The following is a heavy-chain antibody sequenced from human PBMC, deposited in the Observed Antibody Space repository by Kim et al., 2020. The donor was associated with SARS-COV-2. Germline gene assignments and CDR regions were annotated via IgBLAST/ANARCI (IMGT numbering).Heavy chain of an antibody. J-gene: IGHJ5*02. Sequence: IYYRGTPTDNPSLKGRVSLPVDTSTNQFSLKLSSVTAADTAVYYCARGFDPWGQGTLVTVSS. V-gene: IGHV4-59*09. CDR3: ARGFDP. CDR2: IYYRGTP.